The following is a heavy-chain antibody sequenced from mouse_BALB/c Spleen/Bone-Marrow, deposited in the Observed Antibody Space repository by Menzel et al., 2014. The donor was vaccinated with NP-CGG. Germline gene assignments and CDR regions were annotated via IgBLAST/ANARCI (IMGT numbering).Heavy chain of an antibody. Sequence: VQLQQSGAELAKPGAPVKMSCKASGYTFTSYWMHWVKQRPGQGLEWIGNINPSTGYTEYNQKFKDKATLTADKSSSTAYMQLNSLTSEDSAVYYCARSYGKNVDYCGQGTTLTVSS. CDR3: ARSYGKNVDY. CDR2: INPSTGYT. J-gene: IGHJ2*01. CDR1: GYTFTSYW. V-gene: IGHV1-7*01. D-gene: IGHD2-1*01.